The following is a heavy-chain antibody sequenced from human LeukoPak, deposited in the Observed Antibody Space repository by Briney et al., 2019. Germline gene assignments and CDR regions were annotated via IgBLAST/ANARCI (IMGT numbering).Heavy chain of an antibody. J-gene: IGHJ3*01. CDR3: ARVNTPTFYDAFDL. CDR1: EFTFNTTN. V-gene: IGHV3-48*02. Sequence: PGGSLRLSCAASEFTFNTTNMNGVRQAPGKGLEWISYISSSGRTIYYADSVKGRFTISRDNAKDSLFLQMNSLRDEDTAVYYCARVNTPTFYDAFDLWGQGTMVTVSS. D-gene: IGHD2/OR15-2a*01. CDR2: ISSSGRTI.